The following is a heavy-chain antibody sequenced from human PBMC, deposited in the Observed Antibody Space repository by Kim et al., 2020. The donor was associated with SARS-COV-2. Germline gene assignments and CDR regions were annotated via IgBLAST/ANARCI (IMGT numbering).Heavy chain of an antibody. D-gene: IGHD2-8*01. J-gene: IGHJ3*02. CDR2: ISGSGGST. CDR1: GFTFSSYA. V-gene: IGHV3-23*01. Sequence: GGSLRLSCAASGFTFSSYAMSWVRQAPGKGLEWVSAISGSGGSTYYADSVKGRFTISRDNSKNTLYLQMNSLRAEDTAVYYCAKPSDIVLMVYARGGAFDIWGQGTMVTVSS. CDR3: AKPSDIVLMVYARGGAFDI.